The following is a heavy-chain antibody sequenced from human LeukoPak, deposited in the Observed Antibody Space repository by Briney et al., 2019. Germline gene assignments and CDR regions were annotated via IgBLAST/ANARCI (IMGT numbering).Heavy chain of an antibody. V-gene: IGHV1-18*01. D-gene: IGHD2-15*01. CDR2: ISAYNGNT. CDR3: ARDPVIGYCSGGSCYSSGYFDY. CDR1: GYTFTSYG. Sequence: GASVKVSCKASGYTFTSYGISWVRQAPGQGLEWMGWISAYNGNTNYAQKLQGRVTMTTDTSTSTAYMELRSLRSDDTAVYYCARDPVIGYCSGGSCYSSGYFDYWGQGTLVTVSS. J-gene: IGHJ4*02.